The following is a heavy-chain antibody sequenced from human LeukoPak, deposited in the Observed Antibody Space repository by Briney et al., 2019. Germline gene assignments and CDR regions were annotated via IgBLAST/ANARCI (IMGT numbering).Heavy chain of an antibody. Sequence: GGSLRPSCAASGFTVSSNYMSWVRQAPGKGLEWVSVIYSGGSTYYADSVKGRFTISRDNSKNTLYLQMNSLRAEDTAVYYCARDEAGNWFDPWGQGTLVTVSS. CDR3: ARDEAGNWFDP. CDR2: IYSGGST. J-gene: IGHJ5*02. V-gene: IGHV3-53*01. CDR1: GFTVSSNY. D-gene: IGHD6-19*01.